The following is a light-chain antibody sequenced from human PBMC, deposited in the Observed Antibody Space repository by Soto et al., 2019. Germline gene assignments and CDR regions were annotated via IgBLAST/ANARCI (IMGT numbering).Light chain of an antibody. J-gene: IGKJ1*01. CDR3: QHYDSYSWT. V-gene: IGKV1-5*01. CDR2: DAS. Sequence: DIQMAQSPSTVSASVGDTVTITCRASQSISTRLAWYQQKAGTAPKVLIYDASRLESGVPSRISGSGSGTEFTLTISSLQPDDFASYYCQHYDSYSWTFGQGTKVEIK. CDR1: QSISTR.